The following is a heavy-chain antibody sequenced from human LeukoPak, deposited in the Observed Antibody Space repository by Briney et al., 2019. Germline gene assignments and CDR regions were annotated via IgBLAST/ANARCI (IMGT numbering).Heavy chain of an antibody. CDR1: GFTFSSYSMN. CDR3: ARQTGSGLFILP. D-gene: IGHD3/OR15-3a*01. V-gene: IGHV4-39*01. J-gene: IGHJ4*02. CDR2: IHYSGNT. Sequence: GSLRLSYAASGFTFSSYSMNWVRQAPGKGLEWIGSIHYSGNTYYNASLKSQVSISIDTSKNQFSLRLTSVTAADTAVYYCARQTGSGLFILPGGQGTLVTVSS.